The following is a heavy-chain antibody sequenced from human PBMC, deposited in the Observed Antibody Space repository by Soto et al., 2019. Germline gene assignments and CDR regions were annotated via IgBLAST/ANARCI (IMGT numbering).Heavy chain of an antibody. Sequence: SGFTFSDYYMSWIRQSPGKGLEWVSYISSSDNTIYYADSVKGRFTISRDNAKNSLYLQMDSLRAEDTAFYYCSTGSPFSGSVFDYWGQGTLVTVSS. CDR2: ISSSDNTI. J-gene: IGHJ4*02. CDR3: STGSPFSGSVFDY. V-gene: IGHV3-11*01. D-gene: IGHD1-26*01. CDR1: GFTFSDYY.